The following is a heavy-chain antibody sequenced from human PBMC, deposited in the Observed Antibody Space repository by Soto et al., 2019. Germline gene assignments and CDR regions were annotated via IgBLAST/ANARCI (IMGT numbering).Heavy chain of an antibody. D-gene: IGHD2-21*02. CDR1: GGSVSSGSYY. Sequence: SETLSLTCTVSGGSVSSGSYYWSWIRQPPGKGLEWIGYIYYSGSTNYNPSLKSRVTISVDTSKNQFSLKLSSVTAADTAVYYCASAVVVTAIFAFDIWGQGTMVTVS. V-gene: IGHV4-61*01. CDR2: IYYSGST. CDR3: ASAVVVTAIFAFDI. J-gene: IGHJ3*02.